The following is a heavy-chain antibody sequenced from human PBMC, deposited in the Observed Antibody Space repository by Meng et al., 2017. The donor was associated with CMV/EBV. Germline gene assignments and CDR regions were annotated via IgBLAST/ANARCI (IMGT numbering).Heavy chain of an antibody. CDR2: TYYRSKWYN. CDR3: ARGIYDSSGYYYYYFDY. D-gene: IGHD3-22*01. V-gene: IGHV6-1*01. CDR1: SSHRAA. Sequence: SSHRAAWNLIRQSPSRGLEWLGRTYYRSKWYNDYAVSVKSRITINPDTSKNQFSLQLNSVTPEDTAVYYCARGIYDSSGYYYYYFDYWGQGTLVTVSS. J-gene: IGHJ4*02.